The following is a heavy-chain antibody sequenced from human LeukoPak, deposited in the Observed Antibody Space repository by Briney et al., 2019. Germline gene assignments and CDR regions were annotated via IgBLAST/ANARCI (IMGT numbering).Heavy chain of an antibody. Sequence: PGGSLRLSCAASGFTFSSCAMRWVRQAPGKGLEWVSAISASGGSTYYADSVQGRFTISRDNSKNTVYLQMNSLRAEDTAVYYCAKGTNTAMATTDYWGQGTLVTVSS. V-gene: IGHV3-23*01. D-gene: IGHD5-18*01. CDR3: AKGTNTAMATTDY. CDR2: ISASGGST. CDR1: GFTFSSCA. J-gene: IGHJ4*02.